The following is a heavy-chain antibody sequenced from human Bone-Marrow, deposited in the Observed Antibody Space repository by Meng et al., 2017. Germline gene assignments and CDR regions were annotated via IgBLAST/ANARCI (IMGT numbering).Heavy chain of an antibody. CDR3: ARDRGTYYDSRGYYWGYYFDY. CDR2: ISGSGGST. CDR1: GFSFSSYA. D-gene: IGHD3-22*01. J-gene: IGHJ4*02. V-gene: IGHV3-23*01. Sequence: GGSLRLSCAASGFSFSSYAMSWVRQSPGKGLEWVSSISGSGGSTYYADSVKGRFTISRDTSKNTLYLQMNSLRAEDTAVYYCARDRGTYYDSRGYYWGYYFDYWGQGTLVTVSS.